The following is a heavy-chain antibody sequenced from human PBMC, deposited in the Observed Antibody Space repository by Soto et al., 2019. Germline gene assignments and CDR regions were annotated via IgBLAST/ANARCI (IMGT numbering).Heavy chain of an antibody. CDR2: IYYSGST. CDR1: GGSISSGDYY. D-gene: IGHD3-10*01. J-gene: IGHJ5*02. V-gene: IGHV4-30-4*01. CDR3: ARSRAMVLRTNWFDP. Sequence: SETLSLTCTVSGGSISSGDYYWSWIRQPPGKGLEWIGYIYYSGSTYYNPSLKSRVTISVDTSRNQFSLKLSSVTAADTAVYYCARSRAMVLRTNWFDPWGQGTLVTVSS.